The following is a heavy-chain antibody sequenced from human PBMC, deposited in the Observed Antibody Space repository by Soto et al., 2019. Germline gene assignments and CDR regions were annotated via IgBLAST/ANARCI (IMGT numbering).Heavy chain of an antibody. J-gene: IGHJ4*02. CDR3: ATSSTNDY. CDR2: ISSSSSYI. V-gene: IGHV3-21*01. D-gene: IGHD2-8*01. CDR1: GFTFSSYS. Sequence: EVQLVESGGGLVKPGGSLRLSCAASGFTFSSYSMNWVRQAPGKGLEWVSSISSSSSYIYYADSVKGRCTISRDNAKKSLYLQMNSLRAEDTAVYYYATSSTNDYSGQGTLVTVSS.